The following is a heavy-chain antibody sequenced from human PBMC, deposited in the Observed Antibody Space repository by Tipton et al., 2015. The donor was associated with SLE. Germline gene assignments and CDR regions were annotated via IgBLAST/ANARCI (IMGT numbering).Heavy chain of an antibody. V-gene: IGHV4-39*07. CDR1: GDSISRNFYY. CDR3: ARKYTSGWDY. D-gene: IGHD6-19*01. J-gene: IGHJ4*02. CDR2: IYYTGST. Sequence: TLSLTCNVSGDSISRNFYYWGWIRQPPGKGLEWIGSIYYTGSTYHNPSLRSRVTISVDTSKNQFSLKLSSVTAAGTAIYYCARKYTSGWDYWGQGTLVTVSS.